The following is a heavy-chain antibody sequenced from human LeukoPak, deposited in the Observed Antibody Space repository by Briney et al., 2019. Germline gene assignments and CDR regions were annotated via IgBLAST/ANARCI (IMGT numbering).Heavy chain of an antibody. D-gene: IGHD5-18*01. Sequence: GGSLRLSCAASGFTFSSYGMHWVRQAPGKGLEWVAFIRYDGSNKYYADSVKGRFTISRDNSKNTLYLQMSSLRAEDTAVYYCAKDGGYSYGYPGYYYYGMDVWGQGTTVTVSS. J-gene: IGHJ6*02. CDR3: AKDGGYSYGYPGYYYYGMDV. V-gene: IGHV3-30*02. CDR2: IRYDGSNK. CDR1: GFTFSSYG.